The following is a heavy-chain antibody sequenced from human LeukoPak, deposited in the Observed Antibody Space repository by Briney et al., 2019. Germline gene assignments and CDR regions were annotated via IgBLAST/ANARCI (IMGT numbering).Heavy chain of an antibody. D-gene: IGHD6-13*01. V-gene: IGHV4-4*07. CDR2: IYTSGSI. CDR3: ARDRGGIAYYFDY. CDR1: GGSISSYY. Sequence: SETLSLTCTVSGGSISSYYWSWMRRPAGKGLEWIGRIYTSGSINYNPSLKSRVTMSVDTSKNQFSLKLSSVTAADTAVYYCARDRGGIAYYFDYWGQGTLVTVSS. J-gene: IGHJ4*02.